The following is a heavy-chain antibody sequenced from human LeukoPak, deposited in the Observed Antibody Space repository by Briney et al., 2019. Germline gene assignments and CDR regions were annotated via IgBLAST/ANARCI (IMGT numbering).Heavy chain of an antibody. Sequence: GGSLRLSCAASGFTFSNYAMTWVRQAPGKGLEWVSTISGSGGSAYYADSVKGRFTISSDNSNNTLYLQMYTLRAEDTAVYYCAKSEAEQFHPYFDYWGQGTLVTVSS. CDR3: AKSEAEQFHPYFDY. D-gene: IGHD1-26*01. V-gene: IGHV3-23*01. CDR2: ISGSGGSA. J-gene: IGHJ4*02. CDR1: GFTFSNYA.